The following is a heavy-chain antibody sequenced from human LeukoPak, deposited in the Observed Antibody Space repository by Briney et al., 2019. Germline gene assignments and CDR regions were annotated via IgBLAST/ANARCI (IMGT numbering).Heavy chain of an antibody. CDR3: AKAKGFAAMYYFDY. Sequence: GKSLRLSCAASGFTLRDYAMHWVRQVPGKGLEWVAGISFNSGNLDYANSVKGRFTISRDNANNSLYLQMSSLTPEDTAWYFCAKAKGFAAMYYFDYWGQGTLVTVSS. J-gene: IGHJ4*02. CDR2: ISFNSGNL. CDR1: GFTLRDYA. D-gene: IGHD3-10*01. V-gene: IGHV3-9*01.